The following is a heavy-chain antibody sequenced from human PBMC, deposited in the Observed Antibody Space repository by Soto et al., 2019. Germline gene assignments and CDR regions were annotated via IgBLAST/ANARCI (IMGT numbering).Heavy chain of an antibody. Sequence: GGSLRLSCAASGFTFSSYSMNWVRQAPGKGLEWVSSISSSSSYIYYADSVKGRFTISRDNAKNSLYLQMNSLRAEDTAVYYCARGHYDSSGYFDYWGQGTLVTVSS. V-gene: IGHV3-21*01. CDR3: ARGHYDSSGYFDY. CDR1: GFTFSSYS. D-gene: IGHD3-22*01. CDR2: ISSSSSYI. J-gene: IGHJ4*02.